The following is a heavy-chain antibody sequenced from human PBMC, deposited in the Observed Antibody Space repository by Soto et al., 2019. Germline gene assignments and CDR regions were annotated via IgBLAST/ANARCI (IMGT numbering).Heavy chain of an antibody. CDR3: AKDAGYCSGGNCYSYHDAFDI. J-gene: IGHJ3*02. CDR2: ISGSGGGT. V-gene: IGHV3-23*01. D-gene: IGHD2-15*01. CDR1: GFTFSDHY. Sequence: GGSLRLSCAAAGFTFSDHYMTWVRQAPGKGLKWVSAISGSGGGTYYADSVKGRFTISRDNSKNTLYLQLNSLRAEDTAVYYCAKDAGYCSGGNCYSYHDAFDIWGQGTLVTVSS.